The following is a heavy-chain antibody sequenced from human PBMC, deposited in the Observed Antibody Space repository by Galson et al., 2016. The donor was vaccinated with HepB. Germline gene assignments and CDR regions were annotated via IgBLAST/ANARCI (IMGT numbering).Heavy chain of an antibody. V-gene: IGHV4-4*02. J-gene: IGHJ4*02. Sequence: SETLSLTCTVSGDSIISLNWWSWVRQPSGKGLEWLGSIFHSGTSRFNPSLNSRLSMSVDTSKRQFRLTPNFVTAAASAVYYCASAIGDYGYFGGYHFDQWGQGAQVTVSP. CDR1: GDSIISLNW. D-gene: IGHD3-16*01. CDR3: ASAIGDYGYFGGYHFDQ. CDR2: IFHSGTS.